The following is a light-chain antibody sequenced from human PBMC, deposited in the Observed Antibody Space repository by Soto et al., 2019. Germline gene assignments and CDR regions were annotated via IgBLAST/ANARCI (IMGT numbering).Light chain of an antibody. Sequence: QSALTQPDSVSGSPGQSITISCTGTSSDVGGYNYLSWYQQHPGKAPKLMIYEVTDRPSGVSTRFSGSKSGNTASLTISGLQAEDEADYYCNSYTSSSTHVFGTGTKLTVL. CDR2: EVT. CDR3: NSYTSSSTHV. J-gene: IGLJ1*01. V-gene: IGLV2-14*01. CDR1: SSDVGGYNY.